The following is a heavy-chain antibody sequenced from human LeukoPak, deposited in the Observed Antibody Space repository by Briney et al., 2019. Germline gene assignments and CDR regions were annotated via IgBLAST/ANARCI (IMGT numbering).Heavy chain of an antibody. CDR3: ARGAAGATGH. CDR1: GFTFSSYA. D-gene: IGHD1-26*01. J-gene: IGHJ4*02. CDR2: ISYDGSNK. V-gene: IGHV3-30-3*01. Sequence: GGSLRLSCAASGFTFSSYAMHWVRQAPGKGLEWVAVISYDGSNKYYADSVKGRFTISRDNSKNTLYLQMNSLRAEDTAVYYCARGAAGATGHWGQGTLVTVSS.